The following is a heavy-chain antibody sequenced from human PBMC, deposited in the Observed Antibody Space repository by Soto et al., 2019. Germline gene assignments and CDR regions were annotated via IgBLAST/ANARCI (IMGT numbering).Heavy chain of an antibody. CDR1: GFTFSSYG. V-gene: IGHV3-33*01. Sequence: GGSLRLSCAASGFTFSSYGMHWVRQAPGKGLEWVAVLWYDGSNQYYADSVKGRFTISRDNSNNTLYLQMNSLRAEDTAVYYCVRYPRSVGGSYRPDYWGQGTLVTVSS. J-gene: IGHJ4*02. CDR3: VRYPRSVGGSYRPDY. CDR2: LWYDGSNQ. D-gene: IGHD3-16*02.